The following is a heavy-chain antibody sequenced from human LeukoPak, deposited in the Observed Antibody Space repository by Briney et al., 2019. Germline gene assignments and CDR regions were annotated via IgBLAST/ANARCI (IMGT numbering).Heavy chain of an antibody. J-gene: IGHJ4*02. CDR1: GDSTNTFF. D-gene: IGHD4-17*01. V-gene: IGHV4-59*01. Sequence: SETLSLTCTISGDSTNTFFWSWIRQPPGKGLEWIGYIYYTGTTNYNPSLKSRVTISVDTSKNQFSLKVNSVTAADTGVYYCASKSTDHGELRFDYWGQGTLVTVSS. CDR2: IYYTGTT. CDR3: ASKSTDHGELRFDY.